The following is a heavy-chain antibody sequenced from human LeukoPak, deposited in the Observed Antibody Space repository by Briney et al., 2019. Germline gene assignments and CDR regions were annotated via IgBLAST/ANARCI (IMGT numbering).Heavy chain of an antibody. CDR3: ARVHSIARFSKAFDI. CDR1: GYTFTSYA. D-gene: IGHD2-21*01. V-gene: IGHV7-4-1*02. Sequence: ASVKVSCKASGYTFTSYAMNWVRQAPGQGLEWMGWINTNTGNPTYAQGFTGRFVFSLDTSVSTAYLQISSLKAEDTAVYYCARVHSIARFSKAFDIWGQGTMVTVSS. CDR2: INTNTGNP. J-gene: IGHJ3*02.